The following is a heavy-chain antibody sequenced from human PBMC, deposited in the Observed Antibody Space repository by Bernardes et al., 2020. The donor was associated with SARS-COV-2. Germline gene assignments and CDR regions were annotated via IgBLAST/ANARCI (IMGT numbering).Heavy chain of an antibody. D-gene: IGHD5-18*01. J-gene: IGHJ4*02. CDR1: GFTFSGYE. V-gene: IGHV3-48*03. CDR2: ISSSGSTI. CDR3: ARNSYGALFDF. Sequence: GGSLRLSCPASGFTFSGYEMNWVRQAPGKGLEWLSYISSSGSTIYYADSVKGRFPISRDNAKNSVFLQLNSLRTEDTAIYYCARNSYGALFDFWGQGILVTVSS.